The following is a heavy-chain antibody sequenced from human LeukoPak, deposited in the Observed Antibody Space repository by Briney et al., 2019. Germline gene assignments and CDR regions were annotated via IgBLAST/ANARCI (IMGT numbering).Heavy chain of an antibody. CDR3: ARQRDYYDSSGYHL. D-gene: IGHD3-22*01. CDR2: IYYSGRT. J-gene: IGHJ4*02. CDR1: GGSTSSSSNY. Sequence: SETLSLTCTVSGGSTSSSSNYWGWIRQPPGKGLEWIGNIYYSGRTYYNPSPKSRVTISVDTSKNQFSLKLSSVTAADTAVHYCARQRDYYDSSGYHLWGQGTLVTVSS. V-gene: IGHV4-39*01.